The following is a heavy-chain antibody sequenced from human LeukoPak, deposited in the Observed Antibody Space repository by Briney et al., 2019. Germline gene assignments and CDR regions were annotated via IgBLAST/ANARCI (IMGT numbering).Heavy chain of an antibody. V-gene: IGHV1-2*02. J-gene: IGHJ4*02. Sequence: ASVKVSCKASVHKFTDYFLHWVRQAPGQGPEWMGWIHPGTGDPNYAQKFQGRVTVTRDTSISTVYMELIRLRSDDTAVYYCSSYAAGYNWLKVWGQGTLVTVSS. D-gene: IGHD1-1*01. CDR2: IHPGTGDP. CDR3: SSYAAGYNWLKV. CDR1: VHKFTDYF.